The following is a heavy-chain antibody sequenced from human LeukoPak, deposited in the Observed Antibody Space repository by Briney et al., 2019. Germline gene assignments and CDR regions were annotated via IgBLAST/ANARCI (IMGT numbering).Heavy chain of an antibody. V-gene: IGHV4-59*01. Sequence: SSETLSLTCAVYGGSFSGYYWSWIRQPPGKGLEWIGYIYYSGSTNYNPSLKSRVTISVDTSKNQFSLKLSSVTAADTAVYYCARGGWAVRGITAGRLGYWGQGTLVTVSS. CDR1: GGSFSGYY. J-gene: IGHJ4*02. D-gene: IGHD3-10*01. CDR2: IYYSGST. CDR3: ARGGWAVRGITAGRLGY.